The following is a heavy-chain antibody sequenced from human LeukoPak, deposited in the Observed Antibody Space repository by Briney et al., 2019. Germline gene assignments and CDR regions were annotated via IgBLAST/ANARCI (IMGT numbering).Heavy chain of an antibody. D-gene: IGHD2-8*01. V-gene: IGHV3-23*01. CDR3: ANLPGKGMPNVLDV. J-gene: IGHJ6*04. CDR2: ISSGGVAS. Sequence: GESLRLSCAASGFSFSSYAMNWVRQAPGRGLEWVSAISSGGVASYYADSVKGRFTISRDNSKNTLYLQMDSLRAEDSSIYYCANLPGKGMPNVLDVWGKGTTVTVSS. CDR1: GFSFSSYA.